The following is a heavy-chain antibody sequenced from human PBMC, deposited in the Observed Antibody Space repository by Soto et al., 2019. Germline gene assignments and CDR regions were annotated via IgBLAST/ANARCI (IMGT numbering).Heavy chain of an antibody. V-gene: IGHV3-30-3*01. CDR3: ARPTTPRIAPRSALNTLPGDY. Sequence: QVQLVESGGGVVQPGRSLRLSCAASGFTFSSYAMHWVRQAPGKGLELVAVISYDGSNKYYADSVKGRFTISRDNSKNTLHLQMTSLRAEDTAVYYCARPTTPRIAPRSALNTLPGDYWGQGTLVPVSS. CDR2: ISYDGSNK. CDR1: GFTFSSYA. D-gene: IGHD6-6*01. J-gene: IGHJ4*02.